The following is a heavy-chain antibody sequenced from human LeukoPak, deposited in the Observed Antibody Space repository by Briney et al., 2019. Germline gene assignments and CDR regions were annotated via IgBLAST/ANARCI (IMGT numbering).Heavy chain of an antibody. D-gene: IGHD1-20*01. J-gene: IGHJ3*02. CDR3: ARDEYNWNVDAFDI. CDR1: GFTFSSYE. Sequence: GGSLRLSCAASGFTFSSYEMNWVRQAPGKGLEWVSYISSSGSTIYYADSVKGRFTISRDNSKNTLYLQMNSLRAEDTAVYYCARDEYNWNVDAFDIWGQGTVVTVSS. CDR2: ISSSGSTI. V-gene: IGHV3-48*03.